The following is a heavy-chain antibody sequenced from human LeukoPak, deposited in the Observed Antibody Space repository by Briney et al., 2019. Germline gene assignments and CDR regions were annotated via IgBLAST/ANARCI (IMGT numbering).Heavy chain of an antibody. CDR1: GGSVSSGYY. CDR3: ARDMSSKGSGWDY. CDR2: IYHSGST. D-gene: IGHD6-19*01. Sequence: PSEPLSLTCTVSGGSVSSGYYWGWIRQPPGKGLEWIGSIYHSGSTYYNPSLKSRVTISVDTSKNQFSLKLSSVTAADTAVYYCARDMSSKGSGWDYWGQGTLVTVSS. V-gene: IGHV4-38-2*02. J-gene: IGHJ4*02.